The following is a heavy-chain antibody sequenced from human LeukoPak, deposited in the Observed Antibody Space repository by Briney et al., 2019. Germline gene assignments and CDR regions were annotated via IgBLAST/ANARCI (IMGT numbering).Heavy chain of an antibody. J-gene: IGHJ4*02. Sequence: GGSLRLSCAASGFTFSYYGMNWVRQAPGKGLEWVSRISGGGGGTFYADSVKGRFTISRDNSKNTLYLQMNSLRVEDTAVYYCAIRASHCFDDWGQGTLVPVSS. V-gene: IGHV3-23*01. CDR3: AIRASHCFDD. CDR2: ISGGGGGT. CDR1: GFTFSYYG.